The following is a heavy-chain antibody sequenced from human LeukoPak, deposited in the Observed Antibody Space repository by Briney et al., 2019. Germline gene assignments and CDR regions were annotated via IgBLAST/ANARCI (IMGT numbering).Heavy chain of an antibody. CDR3: ARGDRVRYCSSTSCYRTYNWFDP. D-gene: IGHD2-2*02. CDR1: GGSFSGYY. J-gene: IGHJ5*02. Sequence: PSETLSVTCAVYGGSFSGYYWSWIRQPPGKGLEWIGEINHSGSTNYNPSLKSRVTISVDTSKNQFSLKLSSVTAADTAVYYCARGDRVRYCSSTSCYRTYNWFDPWGQGTLVTVSS. V-gene: IGHV4-34*01. CDR2: INHSGST.